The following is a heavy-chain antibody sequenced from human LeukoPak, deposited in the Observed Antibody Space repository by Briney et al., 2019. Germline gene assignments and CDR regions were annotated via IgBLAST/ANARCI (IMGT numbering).Heavy chain of an antibody. D-gene: IGHD2/OR15-2a*01. CDR3: TRVSTTDDY. Sequence: GGSLRLSCAASGFTFSSYWMSWVRQAPGKGLEWVAHIKQDGSEKNYVDSVKGRFTISRDNAKNSLLLQMDSLRAEDTTVYYCTRVSTTDDYWGQGTLVTVSS. CDR2: IKQDGSEK. V-gene: IGHV3-7*04. J-gene: IGHJ4*02. CDR1: GFTFSSYW.